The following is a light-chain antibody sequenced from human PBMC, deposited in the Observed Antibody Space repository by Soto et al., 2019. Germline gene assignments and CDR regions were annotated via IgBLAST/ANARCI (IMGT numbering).Light chain of an antibody. J-gene: IGKJ1*01. CDR2: KAS. Sequence: DIPMTQSPSTLSASVGDRVTITCRASQSISSWLAWYQRKPGKAPKLLIYKASSLESGVPSRFSGSGSGTEFTLTISSLQPDDFATYYCQQYNSYQGTFGQGTKVEIK. CDR3: QQYNSYQGT. V-gene: IGKV1-5*03. CDR1: QSISSW.